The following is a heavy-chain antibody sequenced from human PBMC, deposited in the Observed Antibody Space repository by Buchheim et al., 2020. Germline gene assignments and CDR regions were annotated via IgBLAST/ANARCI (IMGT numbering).Heavy chain of an antibody. D-gene: IGHD6-19*01. Sequence: QVQLQQWGAGLLKPSETLSLTCAVYGGSFSGYYWSWIRQPPGKGLEWIGEINHSGSTNYNPSLKRRFTISVATSKNQFSLKLSSVTAADTAVYYCARLAPPTVAGSTYWGQGTL. V-gene: IGHV4-34*01. CDR2: INHSGST. CDR3: ARLAPPTVAGSTY. J-gene: IGHJ4*02. CDR1: GGSFSGYY.